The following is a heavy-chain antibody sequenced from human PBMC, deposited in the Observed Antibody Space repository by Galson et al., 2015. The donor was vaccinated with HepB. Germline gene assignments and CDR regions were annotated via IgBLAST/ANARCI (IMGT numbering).Heavy chain of an antibody. D-gene: IGHD2-15*01. CDR1: EGTFSSYA. V-gene: IGHV1-69*10. Sequence: CKASEGTFSSYAISWVRQAPGQGLEWMGGIIPILGIANYAQKFQGRVTITADKSTSTAYMELSSLRSEDTAVYYCATLVVVAATGAFDIWGQGTMVTVSS. CDR2: IIPILGIA. CDR3: ATLVVVAATGAFDI. J-gene: IGHJ3*02.